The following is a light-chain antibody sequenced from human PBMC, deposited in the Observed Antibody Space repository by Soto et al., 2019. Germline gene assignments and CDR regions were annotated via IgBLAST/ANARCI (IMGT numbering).Light chain of an antibody. CDR1: ENVRTF. Sequence: EIVMPQPPANLSVSPGERATPSCRASENVRTFVDWYQQKPGQAPRLLIYGASNRATGIPARFSGSGSGTDFTLTIRNLEPEDFAVYYCQQYGSSGTFGQGTKVDIK. CDR2: GAS. V-gene: IGKV3-11*01. J-gene: IGKJ1*01. CDR3: QQYGSSGT.